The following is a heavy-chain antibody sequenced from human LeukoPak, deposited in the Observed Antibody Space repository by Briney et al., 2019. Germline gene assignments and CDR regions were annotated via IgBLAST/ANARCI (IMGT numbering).Heavy chain of an antibody. CDR2: ISWNSGSI. V-gene: IGHV3-9*03. D-gene: IGHD1-26*01. J-gene: IGHJ3*02. Sequence: GGSLRLSCAASGFTFDDYAMHWVRQAPGKGLEWVSGISWNSGSIGYADSVKSRFTISRDNAKNSLYLQMNSLRAEDMALYYCAKDRGSYFPGAFDIWGQGTMVTVSS. CDR1: GFTFDDYA. CDR3: AKDRGSYFPGAFDI.